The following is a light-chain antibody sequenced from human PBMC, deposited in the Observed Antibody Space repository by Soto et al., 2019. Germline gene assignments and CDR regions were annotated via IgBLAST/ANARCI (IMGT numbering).Light chain of an antibody. CDR3: QQANSFPLT. CDR1: QGISNW. CDR2: TGS. Sequence: DLQMTQSPSSVSASVGDRVSITCRASQGISNWLAWYQQKPGRAPKLLIYTGSSLQSGVPSRFSGTGSGTDVTRTISSLQPEDVATYYCQQANSFPLTFGGGTKVEIK. V-gene: IGKV1-12*01. J-gene: IGKJ4*01.